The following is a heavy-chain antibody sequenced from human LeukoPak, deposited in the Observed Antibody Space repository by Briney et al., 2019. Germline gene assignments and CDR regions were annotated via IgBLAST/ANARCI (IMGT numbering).Heavy chain of an antibody. Sequence: PGGSLRLSCAASGFTFSSYGMHWVRQAPGKGLEWVAVIWYDGSNKYYADSVKGRFTTSRDNSKNTLYLQMNSLRAEDTAVYYCARDDYGSGSYYNSFDPWGQGTLVTVSS. CDR2: IWYDGSNK. D-gene: IGHD3-10*01. CDR1: GFTFSSYG. V-gene: IGHV3-33*01. CDR3: ARDDYGSGSYYNSFDP. J-gene: IGHJ5*02.